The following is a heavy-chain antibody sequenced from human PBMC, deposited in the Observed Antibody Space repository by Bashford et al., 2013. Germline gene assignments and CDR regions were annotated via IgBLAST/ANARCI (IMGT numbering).Heavy chain of an antibody. CDR2: IYWNGDK. CDR1: GFSLSTSAVG. CDR3: AHRPAGSSFDY. Sequence: SGPTLVKPTQTLTLTCTFSGFSLSTSAVGVGWIRQPPGKALEWLAIIYWNGDKRYSPSLKTRLTITKDTSKNQVVLTMTNMDPVDTATYYCAHRPAGSSFDYWGQGTLVTVSS. V-gene: IGHV2-5*01. D-gene: IGHD1-26*01. J-gene: IGHJ4*02.